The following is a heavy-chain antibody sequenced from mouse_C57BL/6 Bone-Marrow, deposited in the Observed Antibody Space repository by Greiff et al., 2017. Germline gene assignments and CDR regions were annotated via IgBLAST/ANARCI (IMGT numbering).Heavy chain of an antibody. CDR3: TREYYGRAWFAD. V-gene: IGHV1-5*01. CDR2: IYPGNSDT. D-gene: IGHD1-1*01. CDR1: GYTFTSYW. Sequence: EVQLQQSGTVLARPGASVKMSCKTSGYTFTSYWMHWVKQRPGQGLEWIGAIYPGNSDTSYNQKFKGKAKLTAVTSASTAYMELSSLTNDDSAVYYCTREYYGRAWFADWGQGTLVTVSA. J-gene: IGHJ3*01.